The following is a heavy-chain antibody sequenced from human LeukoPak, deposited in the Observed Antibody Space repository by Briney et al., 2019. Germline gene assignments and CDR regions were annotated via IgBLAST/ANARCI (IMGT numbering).Heavy chain of an antibody. CDR3: AKARPAFDY. Sequence: GGSLRLSCAASGFTFSSYSMNWVRQAPGKGLEWVSYISSSSSTIYYADSVKGRFTISRDNSKNTLYLQMNSLRAEDTAVHYCAKARPAFDYWGQGTLVTVSS. J-gene: IGHJ4*02. V-gene: IGHV3-48*01. CDR2: ISSSSSTI. CDR1: GFTFSSYS.